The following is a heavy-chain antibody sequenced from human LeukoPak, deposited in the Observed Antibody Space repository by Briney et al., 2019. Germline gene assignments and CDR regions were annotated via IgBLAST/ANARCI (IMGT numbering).Heavy chain of an antibody. CDR2: IYRAGNT. D-gene: IGHD4-23*01. J-gene: IGHJ5*02. CDR3: ATFSYAGNAGGSVGP. V-gene: IGHV3-23*03. CDR1: GFTFSNYG. Sequence: GGSLRLSCVASGFTFSNYGTNWVRQAPGKGLEWVSVIYRAGNTYYADSVKGRFTISRDNSKNTVYLQMNSLRAEDTAVYYCATFSYAGNAGGSVGPWGQGTLVTVSS.